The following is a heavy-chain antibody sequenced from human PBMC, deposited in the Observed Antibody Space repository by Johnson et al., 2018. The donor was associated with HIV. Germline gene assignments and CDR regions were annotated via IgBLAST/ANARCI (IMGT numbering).Heavy chain of an antibody. CDR2: ISYDGSNK. V-gene: IGHV3-30*14. Sequence: QLVESGGGLVKPGGSLRLSCAASGFTFSSYAMHWVRQAPGKGPEWVAVISYDGSNKYYADSVKGRFTISRDNSKNTLYLQMNSLRAEDTAVYYCARAYSYGAFDIWGQGTMVTVSS. D-gene: IGHD5-18*01. J-gene: IGHJ3*02. CDR3: ARAYSYGAFDI. CDR1: GFTFSSYA.